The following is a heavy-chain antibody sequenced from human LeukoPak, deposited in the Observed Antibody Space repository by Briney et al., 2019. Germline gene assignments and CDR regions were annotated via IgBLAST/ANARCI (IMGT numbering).Heavy chain of an antibody. Sequence: GGSLRLSCAASGFTFSSYAMSWVRQAPGKGLEWVSAISGSGGSTYYADSVKGRFTTSRDNSKNTLYLQMNSLRAEDTAVYYCAKLEAPVVVPAAPLPDYWGQGTLVTVSS. J-gene: IGHJ4*02. CDR1: GFTFSSYA. D-gene: IGHD2-2*01. CDR3: AKLEAPVVVPAAPLPDY. CDR2: ISGSGGST. V-gene: IGHV3-23*01.